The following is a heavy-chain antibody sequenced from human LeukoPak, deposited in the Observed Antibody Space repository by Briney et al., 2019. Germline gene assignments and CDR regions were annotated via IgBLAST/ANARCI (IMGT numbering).Heavy chain of an antibody. CDR1: GGSVSSGSYY. CDR2: IYYSGST. CDR3: ARVMRTAKKVLDY. D-gene: IGHD3-3*01. J-gene: IGHJ4*02. V-gene: IGHV4-61*01. Sequence: SETLSLTCTVSGGSVSSGSYYWSCIRQPPGKGLEWIGYIYYSGSTNYNPSLKSRVTISVDTSKNQFSLKLSYVTAADTAVYYCARVMRTAKKVLDYWGQGTLVTVSS.